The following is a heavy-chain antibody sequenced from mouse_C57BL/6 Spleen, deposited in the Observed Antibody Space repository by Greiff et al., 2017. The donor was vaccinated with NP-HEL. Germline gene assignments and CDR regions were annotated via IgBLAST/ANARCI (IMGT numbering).Heavy chain of an antibody. CDR2: INPSSGYT. CDR3: ASTTVVANWYFDV. Sequence: QVHVKQSGAELVKPGASVKLSCKASGYTFTSYWMHWVKQRPGQGLEWIGYINPSSGYTKYNQKFKDKATLTADKSSSTAYMQLSSLTYEDSAVYYCASTTVVANWYFDVWGTGTTVTVSS. J-gene: IGHJ1*03. CDR1: GYTFTSYW. V-gene: IGHV1-7*01. D-gene: IGHD1-1*01.